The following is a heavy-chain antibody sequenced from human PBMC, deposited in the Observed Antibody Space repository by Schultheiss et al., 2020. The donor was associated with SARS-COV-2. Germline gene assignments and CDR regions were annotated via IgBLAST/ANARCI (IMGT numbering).Heavy chain of an antibody. CDR1: GFSLSTSGVG. J-gene: IGHJ4*02. Sequence: SGPTLVKPTQTLTLTCTFSGFSLSTSGVGVGWIRQPPGKALEWLALIYWDNDQRYSPSLQSRLIITKDPSKNQVVLTMTNMDPVDTATYYCAHSHYSSSWYYFDYWGQGTLVTVSS. CDR3: AHSHYSSSWYYFDY. CDR2: IYWDNDQ. V-gene: IGHV2-5*02. D-gene: IGHD6-13*01.